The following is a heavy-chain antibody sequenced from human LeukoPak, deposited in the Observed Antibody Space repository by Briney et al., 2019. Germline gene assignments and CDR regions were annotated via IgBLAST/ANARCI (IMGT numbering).Heavy chain of an antibody. Sequence: PSETLSLTCAVSGGSISSSNWWSWVRQPPGKGLEWIGEIYHSGSTNYNPSLKSRVTISVDTSKNQFSLKLSSVTAADTAVYYCARLSAGSGWLDFDYWGQGTLVTVSS. CDR2: IYHSGST. V-gene: IGHV4-4*02. CDR1: GGSISSSNW. CDR3: ARLSAGSGWLDFDY. J-gene: IGHJ4*02. D-gene: IGHD6-19*01.